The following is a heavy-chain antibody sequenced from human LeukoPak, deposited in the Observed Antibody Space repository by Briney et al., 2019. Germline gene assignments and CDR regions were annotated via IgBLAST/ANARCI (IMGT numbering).Heavy chain of an antibody. Sequence: SETLSLTCTVSGGSISSYYWSSSRQPPGKGLEWIGYIYYSGSTNYNPSLKSRVTISVDTSKNQFSLKLSSVTAADTAVYYCARYTADLEYYFDYWGQGTLVTVSS. D-gene: IGHD5-18*01. CDR1: GGSISSYY. CDR3: ARYTADLEYYFDY. CDR2: IYYSGST. V-gene: IGHV4-59*01. J-gene: IGHJ4*02.